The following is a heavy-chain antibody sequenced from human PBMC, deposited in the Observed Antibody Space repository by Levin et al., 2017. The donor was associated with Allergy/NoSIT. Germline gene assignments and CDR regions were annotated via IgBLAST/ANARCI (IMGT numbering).Heavy chain of an antibody. CDR1: GGSFSGYY. V-gene: IGHV4-34*01. D-gene: IGHD2-2*01. CDR3: ARICSSTSCPYYYGMDG. Sequence: PGGPLRLSCAVYGGSFSGYYWSWIRQPPGKGLEWIGEINHSGSTNYNPSLKSRVTISVDTSKNQFSLKLSSVTAADTAVYYCARICSSTSCPYYYGMDGWGQGTTVTVSS. CDR2: INHSGST. J-gene: IGHJ6*02.